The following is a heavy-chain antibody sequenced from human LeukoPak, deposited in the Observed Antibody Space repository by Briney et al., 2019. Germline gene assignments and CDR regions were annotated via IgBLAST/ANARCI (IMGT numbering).Heavy chain of an antibody. Sequence: SETLSPTSAVYGGSFSGYYWSWIRQPPGTGLEWIGEINHCGSTNYNPSLKSRVTISVDTSKNQFSLKVSSVTAADTAVYYCARGGGRDFDYWGQGTLVTVSS. CDR3: ARGGGRDFDY. CDR2: INHCGST. CDR1: GGSFSGYY. V-gene: IGHV4-34*01. D-gene: IGHD2-15*01. J-gene: IGHJ4*02.